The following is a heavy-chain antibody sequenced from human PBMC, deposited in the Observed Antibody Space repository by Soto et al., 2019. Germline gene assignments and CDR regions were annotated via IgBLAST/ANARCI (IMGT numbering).Heavy chain of an antibody. J-gene: IGHJ4*02. Sequence: EVQLLESGGGLVRPGESLRLSCAASGFNFNKYAMSWVRQAPGEGLEWVSGISCCGGTASYADSVKGRFTMGRDDAKNALYLDMNSLRVEDTAEYYCAKADGQQWLLPHLENWGRGTLVTVS. CDR1: GFNFNKYA. CDR2: ISCCGGTA. V-gene: IGHV3-23*01. D-gene: IGHD6-19*01. CDR3: AKADGQQWLLPHLEN.